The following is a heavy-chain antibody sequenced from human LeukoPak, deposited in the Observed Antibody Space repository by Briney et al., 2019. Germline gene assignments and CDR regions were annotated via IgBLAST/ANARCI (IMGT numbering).Heavy chain of an antibody. V-gene: IGHV4-4*07. CDR2: IYTSRST. CDR3: ARVGDQDGYYYYYYMDV. J-gene: IGHJ6*03. CDR1: GGSISSYY. D-gene: IGHD4-17*01. Sequence: SETLSLTCTGSGGSISSYYWSWIRQPAGKGLEWIGRIYTSRSTNYNPSLKSRVTMSVDTSKNQFSLKLSSVTAADTAVYYCARVGDQDGYYYYYYMDVWGKGTTVTVSS.